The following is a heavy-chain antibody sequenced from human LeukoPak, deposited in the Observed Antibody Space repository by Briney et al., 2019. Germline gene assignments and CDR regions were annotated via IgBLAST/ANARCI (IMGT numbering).Heavy chain of an antibody. V-gene: IGHV3-13*05. J-gene: IGHJ4*02. CDR1: GFTFSRYD. D-gene: IGHD2-15*01. CDR3: ARAGCSGGSCYGYFDY. Sequence: PGGSLRLSCAASGFTFSRYDMHWVRQATGKGLEWVSAIGTAGDPYYPGSVKGRFTISRENAKNSLYLQMNSLRAEDTAVYYCARAGCSGGSCYGYFDYWGQGALVTVSS. CDR2: IGTAGDP.